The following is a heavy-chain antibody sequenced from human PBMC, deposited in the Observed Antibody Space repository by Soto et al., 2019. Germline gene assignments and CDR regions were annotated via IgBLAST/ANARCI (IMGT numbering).Heavy chain of an antibody. J-gene: IGHJ4*02. CDR1: GYSFTSYW. CDR3: ASHPGYSSGYINFDY. D-gene: IGHD6-19*01. V-gene: IGHV5-10-1*01. CDR2: IDPSDSYT. Sequence: PGESLKISCKGSGYSFTSYWISWVRQMPGKGLEWRGRIDPSDSYTNYSPSFQGHVTISADKSISTAYLQWSSLKASDTAMYYCASHPGYSSGYINFDYWGQGTLVTVSS.